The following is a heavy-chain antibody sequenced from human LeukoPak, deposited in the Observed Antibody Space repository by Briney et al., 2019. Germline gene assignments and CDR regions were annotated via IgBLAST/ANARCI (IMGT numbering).Heavy chain of an antibody. Sequence: PSETLSLTCAVSGYSISSGYYWGWIRQPPGKGLEWIGSIFPSGSTYYNPSLKSRVTISVDTSKNQFSLKLSSVTAADTAVSYSARHSGTLVGANEVNNWFDPWGKGTLVTVSS. CDR1: GYSISSGYY. CDR3: ARHSGTLVGANEVNNWFDP. V-gene: IGHV4-38-2*01. D-gene: IGHD1-26*01. CDR2: IFPSGST. J-gene: IGHJ5*02.